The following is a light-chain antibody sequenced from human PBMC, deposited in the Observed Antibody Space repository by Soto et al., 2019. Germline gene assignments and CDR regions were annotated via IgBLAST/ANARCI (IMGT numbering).Light chain of an antibody. CDR1: QDIKRY. CDR3: QKYENLPVT. Sequence: DIQMTQSPSSLSAPVGARITITCQASQDIKRYVNWYQQKPGKAPILLIFDGSRLEAGAPSRFSGSGPGTEFSFTSSSLQLEDFATYYCQKYENLPVTFGGGTKVEIK. V-gene: IGKV1-33*01. J-gene: IGKJ4*01. CDR2: DGS.